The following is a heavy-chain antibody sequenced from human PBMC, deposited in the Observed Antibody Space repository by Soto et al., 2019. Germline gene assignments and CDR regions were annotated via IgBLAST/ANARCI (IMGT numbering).Heavy chain of an antibody. CDR1: GGSISTYY. Sequence: QVQLQESGPGLVKPSETLSLTCTVSGGSISTYYWSWIRQPPGKGLEWIGYINYSGRTNYNPSLKSRVTMSLDTSKNLFSLKLRSVTAADTALFYCARYAGSSWFDYWGQGTLVTVSS. D-gene: IGHD6-13*01. CDR3: ARYAGSSWFDY. V-gene: IGHV4-59*01. CDR2: INYSGRT. J-gene: IGHJ4*02.